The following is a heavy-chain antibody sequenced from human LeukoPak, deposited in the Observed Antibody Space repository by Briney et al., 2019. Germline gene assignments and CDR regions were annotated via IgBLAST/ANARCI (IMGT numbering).Heavy chain of an antibody. V-gene: IGHV1-18*01. D-gene: IGHD2-2*01. Sequence: GASVKVSCKASGGTFSSYAISWVRQAPGQGLEWMGWISAYNGNTNYAQKLQGRVTMTTDTSTSTAYMELRSLRSDDTAVYYCARDWKDIVVVPAAILDYYYYGMDVWGQGTTVTVSS. CDR2: ISAYNGNT. CDR3: ARDWKDIVVVPAAILDYYYYGMDV. J-gene: IGHJ6*02. CDR1: GGTFSSYA.